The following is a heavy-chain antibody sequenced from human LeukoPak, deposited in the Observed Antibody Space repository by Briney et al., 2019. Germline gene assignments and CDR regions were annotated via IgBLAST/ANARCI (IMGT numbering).Heavy chain of an antibody. V-gene: IGHV3-15*01. CDR2: IKSKSARETT. CDR3: TRFTMVGVVDAFDI. CDR1: GFTLRDAW. D-gene: IGHD3-3*01. Sequence: GGSLRLSCAASGFTLRDAWMSWARQAPGRGLEWVVHIKSKSARETTHYAAPVKGRFTISRDDSKDTLSLQMNSLKTEDGGVYYWTRFTMVGVVDAFDIWGQGTMVTVSS. J-gene: IGHJ3*02.